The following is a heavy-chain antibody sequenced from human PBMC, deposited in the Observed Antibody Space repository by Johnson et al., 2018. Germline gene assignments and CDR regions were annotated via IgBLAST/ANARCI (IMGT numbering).Heavy chain of an antibody. V-gene: IGHV3-30-3*01. D-gene: IGHD3-9*01. CDR2: ISYDGSNK. J-gene: IGHJ6*03. Sequence: QVQLVQSGGGVVQPGRSRRLSCAASGFTFSSYAMHWVRQAPGKGLEWEALISYDGSNKYFADSVKGRFTISRDNSKNTLYLQMNSLRAEDTAVYYCARDPYFDTGYYYYYMDVWGKGTTVTVSS. CDR3: ARDPYFDTGYYYYYMDV. CDR1: GFTFSSYA.